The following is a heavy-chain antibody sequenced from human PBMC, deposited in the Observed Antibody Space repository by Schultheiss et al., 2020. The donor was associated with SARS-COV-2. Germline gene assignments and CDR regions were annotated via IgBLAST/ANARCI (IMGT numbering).Heavy chain of an antibody. CDR2: IWYDGSNK. CDR1: GFTFSSYG. V-gene: IGHV3-30*02. Sequence: GGSLRLSCAASGFTFSSYGMHWVRQAPGKGLEWVAVIWYDGSNKYYADSVKGRFTISRDNSKNTLYLQMNSLRAEDTAVYYCANMVQGVNHRANWFDPWGQGTLVTVSS. J-gene: IGHJ5*02. CDR3: ANMVQGVNHRANWFDP. D-gene: IGHD3-10*01.